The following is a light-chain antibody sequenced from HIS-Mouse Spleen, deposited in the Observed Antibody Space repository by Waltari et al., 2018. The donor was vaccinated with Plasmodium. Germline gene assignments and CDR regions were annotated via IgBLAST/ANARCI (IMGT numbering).Light chain of an antibody. Sequence: DIQMTQSPSSLSASVGDRVTITCQASQDISNYLNWYQQKPGKAPKLLIYDASNLETGVSTRISGSGARTDFTFTISSLQPEDIATYYCQQYDNLPTFGQGTRLEIK. V-gene: IGKV1-33*01. CDR1: QDISNY. CDR2: DAS. CDR3: QQYDNLPT. J-gene: IGKJ5*01.